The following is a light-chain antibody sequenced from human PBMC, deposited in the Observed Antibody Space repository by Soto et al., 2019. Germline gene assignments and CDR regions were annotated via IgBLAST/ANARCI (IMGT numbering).Light chain of an antibody. CDR1: QSVSSSY. Sequence: EIVLTPSPGTLSLSTGERATLSCSASQSVSSSYLAWYQQKPGQAPRLLIYGASTRATGIPDRFSGSGSGTDFTLTISRLEPEDFAVYYCQQYGSSPLTFGGGTKVDI. J-gene: IGKJ4*01. V-gene: IGKV3-20*01. CDR2: GAS. CDR3: QQYGSSPLT.